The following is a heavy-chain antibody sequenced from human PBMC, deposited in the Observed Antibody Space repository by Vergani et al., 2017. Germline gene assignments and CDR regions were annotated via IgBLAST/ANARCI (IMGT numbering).Heavy chain of an antibody. Sequence: QVQLQESGPGLVKPSQTLSLTCTVSGGSISSYYWSWIRQPPGKGLEWIGYIYYSGSTNYNPSLKSRVTISVDTSKNQFSLKLSSVTAADTAVYYCARDKIAVGHYYYYGMDVWGQGTTVTVSS. CDR1: GGSISSYY. D-gene: IGHD6-19*01. J-gene: IGHJ6*02. CDR2: IYYSGST. V-gene: IGHV4-59*01. CDR3: ARDKIAVGHYYYYGMDV.